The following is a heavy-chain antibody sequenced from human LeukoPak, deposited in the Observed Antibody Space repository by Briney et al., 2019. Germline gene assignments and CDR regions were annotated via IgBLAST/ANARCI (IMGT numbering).Heavy chain of an antibody. Sequence: PGGSLRLSCAASGFTFSSYGMHWVRQAPGKGLEWVAVISYDGSNKYYADSVKGRFTISRDNSKNTLYLQMNSLRAEGTAVYYCAKGILWFGEPEGDAFDIWGQGTMVTVSS. CDR1: GFTFSSYG. CDR3: AKGILWFGEPEGDAFDI. D-gene: IGHD3-10*01. CDR2: ISYDGSNK. J-gene: IGHJ3*02. V-gene: IGHV3-30*18.